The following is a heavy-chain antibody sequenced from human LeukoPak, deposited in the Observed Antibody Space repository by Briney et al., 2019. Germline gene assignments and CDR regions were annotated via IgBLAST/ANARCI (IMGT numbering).Heavy chain of an antibody. CDR2: IYYSGST. J-gene: IGHJ4*02. V-gene: IGHV4-59*01. D-gene: IGHD3-10*01. CDR1: GGSFSSYY. CDR3: ARTEYFFDH. Sequence: SEALSLTCTVSGGSFSSYYWSWIRQPPGKRLEWIGYIYYSGSTNYNPSLKSRVSMSVDTSKNQFSLNLNSVTAADTAVYYCARTEYFFDHWGQGTLVTVSS.